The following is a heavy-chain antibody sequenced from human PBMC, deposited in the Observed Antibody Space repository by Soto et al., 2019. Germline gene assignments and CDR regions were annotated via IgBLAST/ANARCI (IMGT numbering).Heavy chain of an antibody. V-gene: IGHV3-74*01. Sequence: PGGSLRLSCAASGLSFSGYWMHWVRQTPGKGLMWVSRINSDGRSTTYAASVKGRFTISRDDVKNTLYLEMNSLRVDDTAVYYCARDPDWGGYSWFDPWGQGTLVTVSS. CDR2: INSDGRST. CDR1: GLSFSGYW. CDR3: ARDPDWGGYSWFDP. J-gene: IGHJ5*02. D-gene: IGHD7-27*01.